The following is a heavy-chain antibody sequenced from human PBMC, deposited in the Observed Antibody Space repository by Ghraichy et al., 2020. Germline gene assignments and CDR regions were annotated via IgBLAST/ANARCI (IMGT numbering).Heavy chain of an antibody. CDR2: IKSKTDGGTT. D-gene: IGHD2-2*01. CDR1: GFTFSNAW. CDR3: TTNYYCSSTSCYLYYYYGMDV. J-gene: IGHJ6*02. Sequence: GESLNISCAASGFTFSNAWISWVRQAPGKGLEWVGRIKSKTDGGTTDYAAPVKGRFTISRDDSKNTLYLQMNSLKTEDTAVYYCTTNYYCSSTSCYLYYYYGMDVWGQGTTVTVSS. V-gene: IGHV3-15*01.